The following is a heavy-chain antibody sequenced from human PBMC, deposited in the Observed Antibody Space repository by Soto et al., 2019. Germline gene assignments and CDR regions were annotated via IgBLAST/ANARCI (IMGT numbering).Heavy chain of an antibody. V-gene: IGHV3-53*01. CDR2: LYASGTT. D-gene: IGHD2-21*01. CDR3: ARARDIRVVRDAFDV. Sequence: PGESLRLSCAASGYTVSSNYKSWGRQGPGKGLEWGSILYASGTTYYADSVEGRFTISRDDSKNTLFLQMDSLRADDTAVYYCARARDIRVVRDAFDVWGQGTMVTVSS. CDR1: GYTVSSNY. J-gene: IGHJ3*01.